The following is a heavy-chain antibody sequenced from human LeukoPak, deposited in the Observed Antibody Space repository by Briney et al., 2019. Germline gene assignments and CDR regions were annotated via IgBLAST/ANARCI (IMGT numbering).Heavy chain of an antibody. V-gene: IGHV3-23*01. CDR3: AKDHSSGWSPPFDY. D-gene: IGHD6-19*01. CDR2: ISGIGGST. CDR1: GFTFSSYA. J-gene: IGHJ4*02. Sequence: PGGSLRLSCAASGFTFSSYAMSWVRQAPGKGLDWVSAISGIGGSTYYADSVKGRFTISRDNSKNTLYLQMNSLRAEDTAVYYCAKDHSSGWSPPFDYWGQGTLVTVSS.